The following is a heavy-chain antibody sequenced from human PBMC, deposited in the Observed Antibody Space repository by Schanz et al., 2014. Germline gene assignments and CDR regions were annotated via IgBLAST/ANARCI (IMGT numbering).Heavy chain of an antibody. V-gene: IGHV7-4-1*02. CDR2: INPTTGNP. Sequence: QVQLVQSGAEVKKPGASVKVSCKASGHPFTAYYMHWVRQAPGQGLEWMGWINPTTGNPGYAQGFTGRFVFSFDTSVSTAYLQISGLKAEDTAVYYCARARYGLDVWGQGTTVTVSS. CDR3: ARARYGLDV. CDR1: GHPFTAYY. J-gene: IGHJ6*02.